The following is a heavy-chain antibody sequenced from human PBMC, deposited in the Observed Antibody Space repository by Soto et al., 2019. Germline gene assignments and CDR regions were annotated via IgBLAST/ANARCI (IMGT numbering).Heavy chain of an antibody. CDR2: VSAYNGNT. CDR3: SRGGSSWQPHEDY. D-gene: IGHD6-13*01. J-gene: IGHJ4*02. V-gene: IGHV1-18*01. CDR1: GFTFTSYG. Sequence: QVQLVQSGAEVKKPGASMKVSCKASGFTFTSYGISWVRQAPGQGLEWMGWVSAYNGNTHYAQKLQGRVTMTTDTSPTTAYMELRSLRSADTAVYSCSRGGSSWQPHEDYWGQGTLVTVSS.